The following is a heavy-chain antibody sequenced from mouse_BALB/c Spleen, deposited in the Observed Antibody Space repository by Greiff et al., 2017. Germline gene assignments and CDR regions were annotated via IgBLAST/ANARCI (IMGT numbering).Heavy chain of an antibody. V-gene: IGHV5-6-5*01. CDR2: ISSGGST. CDR1: GFTFSSYA. J-gene: IGHJ4*01. CDR3: ARGNYGYPLYYAMDY. D-gene: IGHD1-2*01. Sequence: EVQGVESGGGLVKPGGSLKLSCAASGFTFSSYAMSWVRQTPEKRLEWVASISSGGSTYYPDSVKGRFTISSDNARNILYLQMSSLRSEDTAMYYCARGNYGYPLYYAMDYWGQGTSVTVSS.